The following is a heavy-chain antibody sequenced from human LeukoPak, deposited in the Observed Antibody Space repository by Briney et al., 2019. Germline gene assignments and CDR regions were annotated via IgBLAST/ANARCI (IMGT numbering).Heavy chain of an antibody. D-gene: IGHD2-2*01. CDR3: ARRGYCSSTSCYVISGNWFDP. V-gene: IGHV4-59*12. J-gene: IGHJ5*02. CDR2: IYYSGST. Sequence: SETLSLTCTVSGGSISSYYWSWIRQPPGKGLEWIGYIYYSGSTNYKSSLKSRVTISVDTSKNQFSLKLSSVTAADTAVYYCARRGYCSSTSCYVISGNWFDPWGQGTLATVSS. CDR1: GGSISSYY.